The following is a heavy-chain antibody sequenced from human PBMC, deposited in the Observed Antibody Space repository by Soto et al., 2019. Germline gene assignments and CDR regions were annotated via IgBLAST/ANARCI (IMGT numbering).Heavy chain of an antibody. CDR3: ARHNYGSGSTYFDY. J-gene: IGHJ4*02. V-gene: IGHV4-59*08. CDR1: GGSVSNYY. Sequence: SETLSLTCTVSGGSVSNYYWSWIRQPPGKGQEKIGYIYYSGSTNYNPPLKSRVTISVDTSKNQSSLKLNSMTAADTAVYYCARHNYGSGSTYFDYWGQGTLVTVSS. D-gene: IGHD3-10*01. CDR2: IYYSGST.